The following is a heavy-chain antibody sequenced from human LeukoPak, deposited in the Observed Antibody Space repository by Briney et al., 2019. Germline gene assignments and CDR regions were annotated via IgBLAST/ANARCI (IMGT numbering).Heavy chain of an antibody. Sequence: SETLSLTCTVSGGSLSSSSYYWGWIRQPPGKGLEWIGSIYYSGSTYYNPSLKSRVTISVDTSKNQFSLKLSSVTAADTAVYYCARDKGRGSSWYSGSYFDYWGQGTLVTVSS. D-gene: IGHD6-13*01. V-gene: IGHV4-39*07. J-gene: IGHJ4*02. CDR3: ARDKGRGSSWYSGSYFDY. CDR2: IYYSGST. CDR1: GGSLSSSSYY.